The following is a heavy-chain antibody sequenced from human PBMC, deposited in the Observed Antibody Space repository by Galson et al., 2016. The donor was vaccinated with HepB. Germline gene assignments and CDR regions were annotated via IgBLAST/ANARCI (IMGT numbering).Heavy chain of an antibody. V-gene: IGHV4-4*02. CDR1: GGSIISNNW. D-gene: IGHD3-10*01. CDR3: ISESWAN. CDR2: IYLSGRT. J-gene: IGHJ4*02. Sequence: ETLSLTCAVSGGSIISNNWCSWVRQPPGKGLEWIGEIYLSGRTSYNTSLMSRLSISMDKSQRQFSLTLTSVTAADTAVYYCISESWANWGQGVLVTVSS.